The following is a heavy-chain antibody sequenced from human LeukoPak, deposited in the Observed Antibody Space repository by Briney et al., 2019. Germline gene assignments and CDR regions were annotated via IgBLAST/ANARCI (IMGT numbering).Heavy chain of an antibody. CDR2: IRYDGSNK. CDR3: FGITVTDVPY. CDR1: GLPFSHSG. V-gene: IGHV3-30*02. Sequence: PGGSLRLSCAASGLPFSHSGMHWVRQAPGKGLEWVAFIRYDGSNKYYADSEKGRFTISRDNSKNALYLQMNSLRGEDTAVYYCFGITVTDVPYWGQGTLVTVSS. J-gene: IGHJ4*02. D-gene: IGHD1-7*01.